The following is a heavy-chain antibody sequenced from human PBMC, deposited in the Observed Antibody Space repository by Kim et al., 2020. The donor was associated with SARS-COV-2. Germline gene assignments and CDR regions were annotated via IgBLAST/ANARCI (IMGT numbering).Heavy chain of an antibody. CDR1: GASLNSNGYY. CDR3: ARQLELYYFFYYGLDV. D-gene: IGHD1-7*01. Sequence: SETLSLTCTVSGASLNSNGYYWGWIRQPPGKGLEWIGSIYYSGKSYYNPSLSSRVTMSIHTLKSQFSLNLSSVTAADTAIYYCARQLELYYFFYYGLDVWGRGTTVTVSS. V-gene: IGHV4-39*01. J-gene: IGHJ6*02. CDR2: IYYSGKS.